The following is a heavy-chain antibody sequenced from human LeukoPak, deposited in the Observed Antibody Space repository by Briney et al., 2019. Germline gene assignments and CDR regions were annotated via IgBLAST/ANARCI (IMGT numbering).Heavy chain of an antibody. J-gene: IGHJ6*03. CDR3: ARLSAYYYGSYFYYYMDV. Sequence: GGSLRLSCAASGFTFSTYWMTWVRQAPGKGLEWVANIKPDGSQIYYVDSVKGRFTISRDNAKNSLYLQMNSLRAEDTALYYCARLSAYYYGSYFYYYMDVWGKGTTVTVSS. CDR1: GFTFSTYW. V-gene: IGHV3-7*01. D-gene: IGHD3-10*01. CDR2: IKPDGSQI.